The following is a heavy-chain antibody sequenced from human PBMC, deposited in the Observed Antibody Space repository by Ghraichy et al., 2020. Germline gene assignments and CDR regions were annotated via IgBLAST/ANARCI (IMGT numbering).Heavy chain of an antibody. V-gene: IGHV3-23*01. J-gene: IGHJ3*02. CDR3: AKSIYDSSGHDAFDI. Sequence: GESLNISCAASGFTFSSYAMSWVRQAPGKGLEWVSAISGSGGSTYYADSVKGRFTISRDNSKNTLYLQMNSLRAEDTAVYYCAKSIYDSSGHDAFDIWGQGTMVTVSS. CDR1: GFTFSSYA. CDR2: ISGSGGST. D-gene: IGHD3-22*01.